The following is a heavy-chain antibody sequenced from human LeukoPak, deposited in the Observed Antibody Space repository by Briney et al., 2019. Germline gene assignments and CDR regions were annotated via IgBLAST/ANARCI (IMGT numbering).Heavy chain of an antibody. CDR2: ISYDGSNK. CDR3: ARDEFGPLAF. V-gene: IGHV3-30-3*01. CDR1: GFTFSRYA. Sequence: PGRSLRLSCAASGFTFSRYAMHWVRQAPGKGLEWVAVISYDGSNKYYADSVKGRFTISRDNSKNTLYLQMNSLRAEDTAVYYCARDEFGPLAFWGRGTLVTVSS. J-gene: IGHJ4*02. D-gene: IGHD3/OR15-3a*01.